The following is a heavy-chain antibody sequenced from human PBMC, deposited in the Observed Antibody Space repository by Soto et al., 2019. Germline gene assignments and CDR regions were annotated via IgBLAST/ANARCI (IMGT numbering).Heavy chain of an antibody. D-gene: IGHD3-10*01. J-gene: IGHJ5*02. V-gene: IGHV4-31*01. CDR1: GDSISRGGNY. CDR2: IYHSGDT. CDR3: ARARIIKQPSTTPSPVHPDL. Sequence: QVQLQESGPGQVKPSQTLSLTCIVSGDSISRGGNYWSWIRQLPGKGLEWIGYIYHSGDTYYNPSLKSPLTISLDRSQNHFCRKRASVTAPDTALYYCARARIIKQPSTTPSPVHPDLLGQGTLVTVSS.